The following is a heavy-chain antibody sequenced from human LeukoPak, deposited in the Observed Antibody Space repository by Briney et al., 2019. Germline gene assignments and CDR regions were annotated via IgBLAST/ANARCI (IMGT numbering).Heavy chain of an antibody. CDR2: FDPEDGET. Sequence: ASVKVSCKVSGYTLTELSMHWVRQAPGKGLEWMGGFDPEDGETIYAQKFQGRVTMTEDTSTDTAYMELSSLRSEDTAVYCCATDRLGYCSSTSCYFDYWGQGTLVTVSS. J-gene: IGHJ4*02. CDR3: ATDRLGYCSSTSCYFDY. CDR1: GYTLTELS. D-gene: IGHD2-2*01. V-gene: IGHV1-24*01.